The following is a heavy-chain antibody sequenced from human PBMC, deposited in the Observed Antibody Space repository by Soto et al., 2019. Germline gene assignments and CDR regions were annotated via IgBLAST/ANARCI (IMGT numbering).Heavy chain of an antibody. D-gene: IGHD3-16*01. Sequence: QGQLVQSGPEVKKVGSSVKLSCKDSGGLFSSFAISWVRQSPGQGLEWLGGIIPVFGTTNYAENFQDRVTSTADESTNTAYMELSSLTSGDTAIYYCARGGSPYVWFNEFWGQGTLVTVSS. CDR2: IIPVFGTT. CDR1: GGLFSSFA. CDR3: ARGGSPYVWFNEF. J-gene: IGHJ4*02. V-gene: IGHV1-69*01.